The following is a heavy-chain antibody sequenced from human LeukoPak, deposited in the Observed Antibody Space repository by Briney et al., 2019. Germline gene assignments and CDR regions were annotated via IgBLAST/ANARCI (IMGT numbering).Heavy chain of an antibody. CDR3: ASLTRGEHMDV. Sequence: SETLSLTCTVSGGSISSYYWNWIRQPPGKGLEWIGYIHYSGSSNYNPSLKSRVTMSVDTSKNQFSLRLSSVTAADTAVYFCASLTRGEHMDVWGQGTTVTVSS. CDR2: IHYSGSS. D-gene: IGHD4-23*01. V-gene: IGHV4-59*01. J-gene: IGHJ6*02. CDR1: GGSISSYY.